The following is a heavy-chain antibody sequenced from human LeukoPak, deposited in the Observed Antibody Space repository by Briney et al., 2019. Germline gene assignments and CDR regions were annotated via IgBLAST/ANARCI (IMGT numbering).Heavy chain of an antibody. D-gene: IGHD2-2*01. CDR3: AGHIVVVPAAISEPLDY. CDR2: INPNSGGT. J-gene: IGHJ4*02. CDR1: GYTFTGYY. V-gene: IGHV1-2*02. Sequence: ASVKVSCKASGYTFTGYYMHWVRQAPGQGLEWMGWINPNSGGTNYAQKFQGRVTMTRDTSISTAYMELSRLRSDDTAVYYRAGHIVVVPAAISEPLDYWGQGTLVTVSS.